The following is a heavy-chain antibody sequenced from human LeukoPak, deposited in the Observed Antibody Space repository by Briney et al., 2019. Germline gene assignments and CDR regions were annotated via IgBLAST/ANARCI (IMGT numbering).Heavy chain of an antibody. D-gene: IGHD1-26*01. CDR1: AFTFSSYA. J-gene: IGHJ4*02. V-gene: IGHV3-21*01. CDR2: ISSSATYI. Sequence: TPGGSLRLSCAASAFTFSSYAMTWIRQAPGKGLEWVSSISSSATYIYYADLVEGRFTISRDNAKNSLYLQMNSLRVEDTAVYYCTRDEEGASREFDYWGQGALVTVSS. CDR3: TRDEEGASREFDY.